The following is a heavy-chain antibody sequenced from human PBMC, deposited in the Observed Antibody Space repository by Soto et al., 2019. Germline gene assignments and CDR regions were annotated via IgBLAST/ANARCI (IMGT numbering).Heavy chain of an antibody. CDR2: IYSGGST. Sequence: EVQLVESGGGLVQPGGSLRLSCAASGFTVSNNYINWVRQAPGKGLEWVSVIYSGGSTYYADSVKGRFTISRDNSKNTLSLQMNSLRAEDTAVYYCARSGPPTSNWFDPWGQGTLVTVSS. V-gene: IGHV3-66*01. J-gene: IGHJ5*02. D-gene: IGHD1-26*01. CDR1: GFTVSNNY. CDR3: ARSGPPTSNWFDP.